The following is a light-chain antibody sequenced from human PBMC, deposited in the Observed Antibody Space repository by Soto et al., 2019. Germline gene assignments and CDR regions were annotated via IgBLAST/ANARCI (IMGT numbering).Light chain of an antibody. J-gene: IGKJ4*01. V-gene: IGKV3D-15*01. CDR1: QSVDSK. CDR3: QQYYVWNT. Sequence: ETLMTQSPATLSVSPGERSIFSCRASQSVDSKLAWYQQKLGQSPRLLIYDASTRATGIPARFSGSGSGTEFTLTISSLQSEDFAIYYCQQYYVWNTFGGGTKV. CDR2: DAS.